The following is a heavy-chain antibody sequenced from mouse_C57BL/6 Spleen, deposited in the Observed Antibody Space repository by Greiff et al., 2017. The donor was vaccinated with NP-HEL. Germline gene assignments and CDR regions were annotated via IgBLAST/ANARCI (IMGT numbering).Heavy chain of an antibody. V-gene: IGHV1-82*01. CDR3: ARDPSYDCYYDAMDY. J-gene: IGHJ4*01. D-gene: IGHD2-3*01. CDR1: GYAFSSSW. Sequence: QVQLQQSGPELVKPGASVKISCKASGYAFSSSWMNWVKQRPGKGLEWIGRIYPGDGDTNYNGKFKGKATLTADKSSSTAYMQLSSLTSEDSAVYFCARDPSYDCYYDAMDYWGQGTSVTVSS. CDR2: IYPGDGDT.